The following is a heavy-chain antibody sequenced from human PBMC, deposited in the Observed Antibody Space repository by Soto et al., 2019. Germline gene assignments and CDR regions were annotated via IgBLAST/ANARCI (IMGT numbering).Heavy chain of an antibody. CDR2: VAASSSTI. Sequence: PRGSLRLSFAASGFTFNAYHMNWVRHAPGTGLNCVTNVAASSSTIYYVDSVKGRFTISRDTARNSLYLQMRDLIAEVTALYFCATWQLRENAYDIWGQGTMVTVSS. D-gene: IGHD1-7*01. CDR3: ATWQLRENAYDI. J-gene: IGHJ3*02. CDR1: GFTFNAYH. V-gene: IGHV3-48*01.